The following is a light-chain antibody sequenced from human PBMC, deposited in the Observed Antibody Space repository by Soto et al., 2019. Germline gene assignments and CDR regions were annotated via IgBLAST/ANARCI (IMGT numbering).Light chain of an antibody. V-gene: IGLV2-14*01. CDR2: EVS. J-gene: IGLJ1*01. Sequence: QSALTRPASVSGSPGQSITISCTGTSSDVGNNNHVSWYQHHPGKAPKLMIYEVSYRPSGVSNRFSASKSGYTASLTISGLQAEDEADYYCNSQTRSGIRVFGTGTKLTVL. CDR3: NSQTRSGIRV. CDR1: SSDVGNNNH.